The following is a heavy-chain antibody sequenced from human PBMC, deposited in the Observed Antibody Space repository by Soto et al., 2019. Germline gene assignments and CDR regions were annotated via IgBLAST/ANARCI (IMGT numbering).Heavy chain of an antibody. CDR3: AREVSVLGLDY. J-gene: IGHJ4*02. Sequence: QVQLQESGPGLVKPSETLSLTCTLSGGSISSYYWSWIRQPPGKGLEWIGYIYYSGSTNYNPSLKSRVTISVDSSKNQFSLKLSSVTAADTAVYYCAREVSVLGLDYWGQGTLVTVSS. CDR2: IYYSGST. V-gene: IGHV4-59*01. CDR1: GGSISSYY.